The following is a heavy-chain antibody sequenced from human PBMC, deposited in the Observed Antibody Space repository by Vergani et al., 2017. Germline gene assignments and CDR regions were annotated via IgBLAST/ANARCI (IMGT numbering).Heavy chain of an antibody. V-gene: IGHV4-38-2*01. J-gene: IGHJ4*02. D-gene: IGHD6-19*01. CDR3: ARHKLGSGGYVLDY. CDR2: IYHSGST. CDR1: GYSISSGYY. Sequence: VQLQESGPGLVKPSGTLSLTCAVSGYSISSGYYLGWIRQPPGKGLEWIGSIYHSGSTYYHPSLKSRVTISVDTSKNKFSLKLSSVIAAGTAVYYWARHKLGSGGYVLDYWGQGTLVTVSS.